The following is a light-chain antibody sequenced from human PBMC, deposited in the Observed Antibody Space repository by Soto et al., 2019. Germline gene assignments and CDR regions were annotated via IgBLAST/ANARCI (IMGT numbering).Light chain of an antibody. CDR1: QGVSSY. Sequence: EIVLTQSPATLSLARGERATLSCRASQGVSSYLAWYQQKPGQAPRLLIYDASNRATGIPARFSGSGSGTDFTLTISSLEPEDFAVYYCQHRSNWPSFGPGTKVDIK. V-gene: IGKV3-11*01. CDR2: DAS. CDR3: QHRSNWPS. J-gene: IGKJ3*01.